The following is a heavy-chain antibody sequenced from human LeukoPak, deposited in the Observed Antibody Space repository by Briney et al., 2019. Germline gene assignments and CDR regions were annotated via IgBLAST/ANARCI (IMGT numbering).Heavy chain of an antibody. D-gene: IGHD6-19*01. CDR2: INHSGST. CDR1: GGSFSGYY. V-gene: IGHV4-34*01. J-gene: IGHJ6*03. CDR3: ARHVPAVAGTLSYYYYYYYMDV. Sequence: PSETLSLTCAVYGGSFSGYYWSWIRQPPGKGLEWIGEINHSGSTNYNPSLKSRVTISVDTSKNQFSLKLSSVTAADPDVYYCARHVPAVAGTLSYYYYYYYMDVWGKGTTVTISS.